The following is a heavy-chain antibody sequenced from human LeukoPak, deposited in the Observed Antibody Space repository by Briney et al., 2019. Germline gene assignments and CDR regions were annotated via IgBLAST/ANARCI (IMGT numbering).Heavy chain of an antibody. CDR2: TYYSGST. CDR1: GGSISSSSYY. V-gene: IGHV4-39*01. CDR3: ARHHSSGWYYFDY. Sequence: PSETLSLTCTVSGGSISSSSYYWGWIRQLPGKGLEWIGSTYYSGSTYYNPSLKSRVTISVDTSKNQFSLKLSSVTAADTAVYYCARHHSSGWYYFDYWGQGTLVTVSS. D-gene: IGHD6-19*01. J-gene: IGHJ4*02.